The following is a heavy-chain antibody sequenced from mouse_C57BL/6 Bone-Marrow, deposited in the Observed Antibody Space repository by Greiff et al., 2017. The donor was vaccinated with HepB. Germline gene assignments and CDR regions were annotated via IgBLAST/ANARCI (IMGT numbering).Heavy chain of an antibody. CDR1: GFTFSDFY. Sequence: DVHLVESGGGLVQSGRSLRLSCATSGFTFSDFYMEWVRQAPGKGLEWIAASRNKANDYTTEYSASVKGRFIVSRDTSQSILYLQMNALRAEDTAIYYCARDAGDYDNYAMDYWGQGTSVTVSS. J-gene: IGHJ4*01. CDR3: ARDAGDYDNYAMDY. CDR2: SRNKANDYTT. V-gene: IGHV7-1*01. D-gene: IGHD2-4*01.